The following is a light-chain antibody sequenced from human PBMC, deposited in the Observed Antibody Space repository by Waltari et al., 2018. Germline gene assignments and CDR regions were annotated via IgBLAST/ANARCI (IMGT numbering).Light chain of an antibody. Sequence: QSVLTQPPSASATPGPRVTISCYGSSSNIGSNTVHWNQQPPGTAPKLLIYSTNQRPSGVPDRFSGSKSGTSASLAISGLQSEDEADYYCAAWDDSLNGPGFGGGTKLTVL. CDR2: STN. CDR1: SSNIGSNT. V-gene: IGLV1-44*01. J-gene: IGLJ3*02. CDR3: AAWDDSLNGPG.